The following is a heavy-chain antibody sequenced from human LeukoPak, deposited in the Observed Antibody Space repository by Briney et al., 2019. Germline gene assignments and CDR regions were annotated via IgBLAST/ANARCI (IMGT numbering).Heavy chain of an antibody. Sequence: PGGSLRLSCAASGFTFSNPWMSWVRQAPGKGLEWVGRIRSKTGGGTADYAAPVKDRIIISRDDSKNTLYLQMNSLKNEDTAVYYCTTGTYWGQGTLVTVSS. CDR1: GFTFSNPW. CDR2: IRSKTGGGTA. V-gene: IGHV3-15*01. CDR3: TTGTY. J-gene: IGHJ4*02.